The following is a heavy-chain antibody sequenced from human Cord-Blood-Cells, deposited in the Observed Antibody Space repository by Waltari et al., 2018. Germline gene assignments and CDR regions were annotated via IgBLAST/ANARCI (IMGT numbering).Heavy chain of an antibody. D-gene: IGHD3-3*01. CDR3: ARVRYYDFWSGYYY. Sequence: VEAGGGLSQPWGSLGTLLCGLGVTLRSHWGRRGRPPPGKGLVWVSRINRDGSSTSYADSVKGRFTISRDNAKNTLYLQMNSLRAEDTAVYYCARVRYYDFWSGYYYWGQGTLVTVSS. J-gene: IGHJ4*02. CDR1: GVTLRSHW. V-gene: IGHV3-74*01. CDR2: INRDGSST.